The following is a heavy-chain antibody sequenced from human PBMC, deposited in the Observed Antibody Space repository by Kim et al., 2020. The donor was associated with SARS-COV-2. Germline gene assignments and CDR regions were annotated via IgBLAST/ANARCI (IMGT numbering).Heavy chain of an antibody. D-gene: IGHD4-17*01. Sequence: SVKVSCKASGGTFSSYAISWVRQAPGQGLEWMGRIIPILGIANYAQKFQGRVTITADKSTSTAYMELSSLRSEDTAVYYCLSSYGGNSVAFDYWGQGTLVTVSS. V-gene: IGHV1-69*04. CDR3: LSSYGGNSVAFDY. J-gene: IGHJ4*02. CDR2: IIPILGIA. CDR1: GGTFSSYA.